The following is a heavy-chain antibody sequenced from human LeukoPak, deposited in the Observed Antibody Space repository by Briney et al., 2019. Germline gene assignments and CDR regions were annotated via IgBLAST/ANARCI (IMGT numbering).Heavy chain of an antibody. CDR2: ISEYNGNT. J-gene: IGHJ5*02. D-gene: IGHD2-2*02. CDR1: GYTFTSYG. Sequence: ASVNVSCKASGYTFTSYGISWVRQAPGQGLEWMGWISEYNGNTNNAQKLQGRVTLTTETSTSTHYMEVRSLRYDDTAVYYCAEVSGYCSSTSCYMAATENHNWFAPSGQATLVTVSS. V-gene: IGHV1-18*01. CDR3: AEVSGYCSSTSCYMAATENHNWFAP.